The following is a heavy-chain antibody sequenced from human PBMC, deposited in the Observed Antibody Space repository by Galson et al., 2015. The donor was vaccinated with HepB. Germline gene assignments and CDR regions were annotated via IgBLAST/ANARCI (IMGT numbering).Heavy chain of an antibody. D-gene: IGHD6-19*01. CDR1: GFTFRNYA. V-gene: IGHV3-23*01. Sequence: SLRLSCAASGFTFRNYAMAWVRQAPGKGLEWISAITPSGGDTYSAQFMQGRFFISRDKSQNTVFLEMNSLSADDTAIYFCAKGFSEKTDGWYRQALYYFDSWGQGTRVTVSS. CDR3: AKGFSEKTDGWYRQALYYFDS. CDR2: ITPSGGDT. J-gene: IGHJ4*02.